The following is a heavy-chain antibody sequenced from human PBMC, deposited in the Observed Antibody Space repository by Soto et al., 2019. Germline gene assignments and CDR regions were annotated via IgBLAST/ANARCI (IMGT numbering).Heavy chain of an antibody. D-gene: IGHD7-27*01. CDR2: IYYSGST. J-gene: IGHJ5*02. CDR3: ASHGDERRQEVLCWLDL. Sequence: SETLSLTCAVSGDSISSRNWWSWVRQPPGKGLEWIGEIYYSGSTNYNPSLKSRVIISVDKSKNQFSLKLSSVTATHTAVYYWASHGDERRQEVLCWLDLWGQGTLVTVSS. V-gene: IGHV4-4*02. CDR1: GDSISSRNW.